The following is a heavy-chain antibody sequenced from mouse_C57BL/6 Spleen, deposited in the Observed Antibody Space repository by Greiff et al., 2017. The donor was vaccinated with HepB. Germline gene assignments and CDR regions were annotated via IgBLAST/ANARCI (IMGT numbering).Heavy chain of an antibody. CDR3: ARGGYDVGTSFDY. D-gene: IGHD2-2*01. CDR1: GFTFSDYY. J-gene: IGHJ2*01. Sequence: EVKLVESEGGLVQPGSSMKLSCTASGFTFSDYYMARVRQVPEKGLEWVANINYDGSSTYYLDSLKSRFIISRANAKNILYLQMSSLKPEDTATYYCARGGYDVGTSFDYWGQGTTLTVSS. CDR2: INYDGSST. V-gene: IGHV5-16*01.